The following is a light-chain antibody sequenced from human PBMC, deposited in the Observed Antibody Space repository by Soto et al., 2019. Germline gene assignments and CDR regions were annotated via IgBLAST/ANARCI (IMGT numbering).Light chain of an antibody. CDR3: QQYGSSPKT. CDR2: AAS. V-gene: IGKV3-20*01. J-gene: IGKJ1*01. CDR1: QSVGSSY. Sequence: EIVLTQSPGTLSLSPGERATLSCRASQSVGSSYLAWYQQKPGQAPRLLIYAASSRATGIPDRFSGSVSGTDFTLTISRLEPEDFVVYYCQQYGSSPKTFGQGTKVEI.